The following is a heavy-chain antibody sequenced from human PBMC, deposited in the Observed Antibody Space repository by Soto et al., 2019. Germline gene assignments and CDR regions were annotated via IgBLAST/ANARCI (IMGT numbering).Heavy chain of an antibody. D-gene: IGHD3-16*02. Sequence: GASVKVSCKASGYTFTSYAMHWVRQAPGQRLEWMGWINAGNGNTKYSQKFQSRVTITRDTSASTACMELSSLRSEDTAVYYCARPPPRELSPAVYYFDYWGQGTLVTVSS. V-gene: IGHV1-3*01. J-gene: IGHJ4*02. CDR1: GYTFTSYA. CDR2: INAGNGNT. CDR3: ARPPPRELSPAVYYFDY.